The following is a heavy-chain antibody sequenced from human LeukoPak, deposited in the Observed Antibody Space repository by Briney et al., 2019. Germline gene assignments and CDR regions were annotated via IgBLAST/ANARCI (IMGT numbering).Heavy chain of an antibody. J-gene: IGHJ4*02. CDR3: ARDIAVAGTFFDY. CDR1: GFTFSSYW. V-gene: IGHV3-7*01. CDR2: IKQDGSAK. Sequence: GGSLRLSCAASGFTFSSYWMSWVRQAPGKGLEWVGNIKQDGSAKYSVDSVKGRFTLSRDNAKNSLYLQMNSLRAEDTAVYYCARDIAVAGTFFDYWGQGTLVTVSS. D-gene: IGHD6-19*01.